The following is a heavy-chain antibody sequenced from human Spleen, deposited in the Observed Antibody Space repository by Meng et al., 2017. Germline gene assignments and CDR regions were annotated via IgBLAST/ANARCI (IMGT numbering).Heavy chain of an antibody. CDR1: GGSISTSGYY. V-gene: IGHV4-39*01. CDR2: VGHSGFT. CDR3: VRSSAWVRTGFDP. D-gene: IGHD3-22*01. Sequence: QPQLQESGPGLVKPSEALSRTCSVFGGSISTSGYYWGWIRQAPGKGLEWIGSVGHSGFTYYTPSVKSRITVSIDTSRNEFYLKLTSVTAADTAVYFCVRSSAWVRTGFDPWGQGTLVTVYS. J-gene: IGHJ5*02.